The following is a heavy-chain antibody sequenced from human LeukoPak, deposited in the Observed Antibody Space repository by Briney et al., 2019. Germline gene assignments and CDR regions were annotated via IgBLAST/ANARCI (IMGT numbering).Heavy chain of an antibody. CDR2: IYHSGST. Sequence: SETLSLTCTVSGYSISSGYYWCWIRQPPGKGLEWIGSIYHSGSTYYNPSLKSRVTISVDTSKNQFSLKLSSVTAADTAVYYCAREGATGYYMDVWGKGTTVTVSS. D-gene: IGHD5-12*01. CDR3: AREGATGYYMDV. J-gene: IGHJ6*03. V-gene: IGHV4-38-2*02. CDR1: GYSISSGYY.